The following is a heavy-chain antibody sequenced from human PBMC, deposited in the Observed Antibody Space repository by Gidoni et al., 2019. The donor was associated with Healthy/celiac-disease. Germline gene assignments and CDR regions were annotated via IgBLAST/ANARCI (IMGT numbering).Heavy chain of an antibody. CDR3: ARRGVVAATPNGTTGIFDI. CDR1: GGSISSSY. CDR2: IHYSGST. V-gene: IGHV4-59*01. D-gene: IGHD2-15*01. Sequence: QVQLQESGAGLVKPSETPSPTCTVAGGSISSSYWSWIRQPPGKGLEWIGEIHYSGSTNYNPSLKSRVTISGDTSKNQFSLKLGSVTAADTAVYYCARRGVVAATPNGTTGIFDIWGQGTMVTVSS. J-gene: IGHJ3*02.